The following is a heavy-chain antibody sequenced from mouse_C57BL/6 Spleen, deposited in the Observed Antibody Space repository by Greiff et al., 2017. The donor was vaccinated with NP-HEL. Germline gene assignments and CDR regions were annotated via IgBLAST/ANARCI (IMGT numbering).Heavy chain of an antibody. CDR2: ISNGGGST. V-gene: IGHV5-12*01. J-gene: IGHJ4*01. CDR1: GFTFSDYY. CDR3: ARRLYAMDY. Sequence: EVQVVESGGGLVQPGGSLKLSCAASGFTFSDYYMYWVRQTPEKRLEWVAYISNGGGSTYYLDTVKGRFTISRDNAKNTLYLQMSRLKSEDTAMYYCARRLYAMDYWGQGTSVTVSS.